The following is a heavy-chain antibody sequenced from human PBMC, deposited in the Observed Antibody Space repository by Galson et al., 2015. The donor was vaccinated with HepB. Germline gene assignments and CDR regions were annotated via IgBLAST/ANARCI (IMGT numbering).Heavy chain of an antibody. CDR3: AREVRFGVASHYYCGMDV. J-gene: IGHJ6*02. CDR1: GYTFINYG. Sequence: SVKVSCKASGYTFINYGISWVRQAPGQGLEWMGWISANNGNRNYAEMFQGRVTMTTDTSTTTAYMELRSLRSDDTAVYYCAREVRFGVASHYYCGMDVGGQGPTVTVSS. CDR2: ISANNGNR. D-gene: IGHD3-3*01. V-gene: IGHV1-18*01.